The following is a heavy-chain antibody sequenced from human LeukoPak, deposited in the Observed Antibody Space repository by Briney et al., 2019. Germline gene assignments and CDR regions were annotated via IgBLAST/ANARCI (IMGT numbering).Heavy chain of an antibody. Sequence: GGSLRLSCAASGFTFSSYAMSWVRQAPGKGLEWVSAISGSGGSTYYADSVKGRFTISRDNSKNTLYLQMNSLRAEDTAVYCCAKVQEDYYDFWSGFDYWGQGTLVTVSS. CDR1: GFTFSSYA. D-gene: IGHD3-3*01. V-gene: IGHV3-23*01. CDR3: AKVQEDYYDFWSGFDY. CDR2: ISGSGGST. J-gene: IGHJ4*02.